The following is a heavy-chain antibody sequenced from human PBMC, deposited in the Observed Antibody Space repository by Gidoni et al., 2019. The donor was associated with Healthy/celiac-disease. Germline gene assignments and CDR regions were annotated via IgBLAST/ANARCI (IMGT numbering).Heavy chain of an antibody. Sequence: EVQLVESGGGLVKPGGSLRLSCAASGFTFSSYSMNWVRQAPGKGLEWVSSISSSSSYIYYADSVKGRFTISRDNAKNSLYLQMNSLRAEDTAVYYCARDSTLGELSSSDAFDIWGQGTMVTVSS. CDR2: ISSSSSYI. J-gene: IGHJ3*02. V-gene: IGHV3-21*01. CDR1: GFTFSSYS. D-gene: IGHD3-16*02. CDR3: ARDSTLGELSSSDAFDI.